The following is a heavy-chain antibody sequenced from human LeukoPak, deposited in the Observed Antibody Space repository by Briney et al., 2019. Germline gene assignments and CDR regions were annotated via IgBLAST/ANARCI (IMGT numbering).Heavy chain of an antibody. CDR2: IYYSGST. D-gene: IGHD4-17*01. CDR3: ARLRTMVTIRGDFDY. Sequence: SETLSLTCTVSGGSISSSSHYWGWIRQPPGKGLEWIGSIYYSGSTYYNPSLKSRVTISVDTSKNQFSLKLSSVTAADTAVYYCARLRTMVTIRGDFDYWGQGTPVTVSS. V-gene: IGHV4-39*01. CDR1: GGSISSSSHY. J-gene: IGHJ4*02.